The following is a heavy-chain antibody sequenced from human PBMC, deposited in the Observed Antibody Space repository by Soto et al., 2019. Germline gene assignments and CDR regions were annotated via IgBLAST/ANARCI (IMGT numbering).Heavy chain of an antibody. D-gene: IGHD2-15*01. J-gene: IGHJ3*02. CDR3: AKDEAHCSGGSCYRFALGAFDI. CDR2: ISYDGSNK. CDR1: GFTFSSYG. V-gene: IGHV3-30*18. Sequence: GGSLRLSCAASGFTFSSYGMHWVRQAPGKGLEWVAVISYDGSNKYYADSVKGRFTISRDDSMNTLYLQMNSLRAEDTAVYYCAKDEAHCSGGSCYRFALGAFDIWGQGTMVTVSS.